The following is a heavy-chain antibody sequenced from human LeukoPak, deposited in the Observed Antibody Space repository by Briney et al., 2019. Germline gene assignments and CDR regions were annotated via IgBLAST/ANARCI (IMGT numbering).Heavy chain of an antibody. J-gene: IGHJ4*02. D-gene: IGHD3/OR15-3a*01. CDR3: ARSTGYYTNFDY. V-gene: IGHV4-38-2*02. CDR1: GYSISSGYY. Sequence: PSETLSLTCTVSGYSISSGYYWGWIRQPPGKGLEWIGSIYSSGSTYYNPSLKSRITISVDTSKNQFSLKLSSVTAADTAVYYCARSTGYYTNFDYWGQGTLVTVSS. CDR2: IYSSGST.